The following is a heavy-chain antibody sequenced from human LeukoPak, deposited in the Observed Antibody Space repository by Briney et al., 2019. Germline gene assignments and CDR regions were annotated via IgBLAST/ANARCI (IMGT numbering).Heavy chain of an antibody. Sequence: RGASVKVSCKASGYTFTSYAMNWVRQAPGQGLEWMGWINTNTGNPTYAQGFTGRFVFSLDTSVSTAYLQISSLKAEDTAVYYCAREAAMVLGYYYYGMDVWGQGTTVTVSS. CDR1: GYTFTSYA. CDR2: INTNTGNP. V-gene: IGHV7-4-1*02. CDR3: AREAAMVLGYYYYGMDV. J-gene: IGHJ6*02. D-gene: IGHD5-18*01.